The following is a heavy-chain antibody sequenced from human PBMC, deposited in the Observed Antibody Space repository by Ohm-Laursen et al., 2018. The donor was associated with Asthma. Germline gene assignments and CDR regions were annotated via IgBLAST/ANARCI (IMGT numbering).Heavy chain of an antibody. CDR3: ARDGRLRGSFDY. CDR1: GDSISSGNNY. J-gene: IGHJ4*02. D-gene: IGHD3-10*01. V-gene: IGHV4-31*03. Sequence: SQTLSLTCTVFGDSISSGNNYWSWIRQHPGKGLEWIGNIHYSGSNIYNPSLESRLSISVDTSKNQFSLNLSSVTAADTALYYCARDGRLRGSFDYWGQGTLVAVSS. CDR2: IHYSGSN.